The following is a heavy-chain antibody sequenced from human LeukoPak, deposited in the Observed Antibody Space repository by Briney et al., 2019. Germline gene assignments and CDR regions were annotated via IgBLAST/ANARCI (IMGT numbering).Heavy chain of an antibody. CDR2: ISSNGGST. CDR1: VFTFSSYA. CDR3: ARGDGYGGYVFDY. D-gene: IGHD5-12*01. J-gene: IGHJ4*02. V-gene: IGHV3-64*01. Sequence: VGSLRLSCAASVFTFSSYAMHWVRQAPGKGLEYVSAISSNGGSTYYANSVKGRFTISRVNYKNTLYLQMGSLRAEDMAVYYCARGDGYGGYVFDYWGQGTLVTVSS.